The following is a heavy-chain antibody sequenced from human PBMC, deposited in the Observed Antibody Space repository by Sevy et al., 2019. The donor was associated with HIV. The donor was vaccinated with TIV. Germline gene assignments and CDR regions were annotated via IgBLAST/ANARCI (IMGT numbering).Heavy chain of an antibody. CDR3: ARDRSSTGYYYYYGMDV. V-gene: IGHV3-11*01. D-gene: IGHD2-2*01. J-gene: IGHJ6*02. CDR1: GFTFSDYY. Sequence: GGSLRLSCAASGFTFSDYYMSWIHQAPGKGLEWVSYISSSGSTIYYADSVKGRFTISRDNAKNSLYLQMNSLRAEDTAVYYCARDRSSTGYYYYYGMDVWGQGTTVTVSS. CDR2: ISSSGSTI.